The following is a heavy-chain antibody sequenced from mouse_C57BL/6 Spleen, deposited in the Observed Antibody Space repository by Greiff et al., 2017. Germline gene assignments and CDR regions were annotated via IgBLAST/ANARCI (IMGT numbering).Heavy chain of an antibody. J-gene: IGHJ4*01. V-gene: IGHV1-74*01. Sequence: QVQLQQPGAELVKPGASVKVSCKASGYTFTSYWMHWVKQRPGQGLEWIGRIHPSDSDTNYNQKFKGKATLTVDKSSSTAYMQLSSLTSEVSAVYYCAIGTAYYSNSMDYWGQGTSVTVSS. CDR2: IHPSDSDT. D-gene: IGHD2-5*01. CDR3: AIGTAYYSNSMDY. CDR1: GYTFTSYW.